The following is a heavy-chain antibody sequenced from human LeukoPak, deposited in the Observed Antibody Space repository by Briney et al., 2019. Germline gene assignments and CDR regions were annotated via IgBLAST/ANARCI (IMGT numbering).Heavy chain of an antibody. J-gene: IGHJ4*02. CDR2: IIPILGIA. Sequence: SVNVSCKASGGTFSSYAISWVRQAPGQGLEWMGWIIPILGIANYAQKFQGRVTITADKSTSTAYMELSSLRSEDTAVYYCARGYYYDSSGSPFFDYWGQGTLVTVSS. CDR1: GGTFSSYA. D-gene: IGHD3-22*01. V-gene: IGHV1-69*10. CDR3: ARGYYYDSSGSPFFDY.